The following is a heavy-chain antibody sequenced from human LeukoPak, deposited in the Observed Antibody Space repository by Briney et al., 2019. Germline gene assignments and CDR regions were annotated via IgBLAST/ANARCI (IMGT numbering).Heavy chain of an antibody. D-gene: IGHD3-10*01. CDR2: ISSSSSYI. CDR1: GFTFSSYS. V-gene: IGHV3-21*01. CDR3: ARLVADGSSSGFDY. Sequence: GSLRLSCAASGFTFSSYSMNWVRQAPGKGLEWVSSISSSSSYIYYADSVKGRFTISRDNAKSSLYLQMNSLRAEDTAVYYCARLVADGSSSGFDYWGQGTLVTVSS. J-gene: IGHJ4*02.